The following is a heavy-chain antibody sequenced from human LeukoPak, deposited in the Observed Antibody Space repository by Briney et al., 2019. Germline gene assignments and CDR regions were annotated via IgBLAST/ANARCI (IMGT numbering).Heavy chain of an antibody. CDR1: GFTFSSYA. D-gene: IGHD4-11*01. J-gene: IGHJ6*02. CDR3: ARDLPPTDLASYYYYYGMDV. Sequence: HPGGSLRLSCAASGFTFSSYAMSWVRQAPGKGLEWVSAISGSGGSTYYADSVKGRFTISRDNSKNTLYLQVNSLRAEDTAVYYCARDLPPTDLASYYYYYGMDVWGQGTTVTVSS. CDR2: ISGSGGST. V-gene: IGHV3-23*01.